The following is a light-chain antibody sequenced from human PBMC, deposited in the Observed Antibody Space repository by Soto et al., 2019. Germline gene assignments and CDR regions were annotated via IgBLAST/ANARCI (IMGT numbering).Light chain of an antibody. Sequence: EIALTQSPGTRSLSPGERATLSCRASQSVSSSYLAWYQQKPGQAPRLLIYGASSRATGIPDRFSGSGSGTDFTLTISRLEPEDFAVYYCQQYGSSPRTFGQGTKV. V-gene: IGKV3-20*01. J-gene: IGKJ1*01. CDR1: QSVSSSY. CDR2: GAS. CDR3: QQYGSSPRT.